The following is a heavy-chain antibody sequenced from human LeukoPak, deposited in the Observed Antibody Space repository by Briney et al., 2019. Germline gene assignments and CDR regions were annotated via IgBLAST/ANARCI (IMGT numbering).Heavy chain of an antibody. CDR1: EFSVGSNY. D-gene: IGHD1-26*01. V-gene: IGHV3-21*01. J-gene: IGHJ4*02. CDR3: ARDRSLIVGATSSDY. CDR2: ISSSSSYI. Sequence: GGSLRLSCAASEFSVGSNYMTWVRQAPGKGLEWVSSISSSSSYIYYADSVKGRFTISRDNAKNSLYLQMNSLRAEDTAVYYCARDRSLIVGATSSDYWGQGTLVTVSS.